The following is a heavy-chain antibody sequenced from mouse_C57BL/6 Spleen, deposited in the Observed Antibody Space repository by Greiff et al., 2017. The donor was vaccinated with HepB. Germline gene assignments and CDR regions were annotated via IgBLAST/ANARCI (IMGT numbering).Heavy chain of an antibody. J-gene: IGHJ2*01. D-gene: IGHD1-1*01. V-gene: IGHV1-59*01. CDR2: IDPSDSYT. CDR3: ARSYYGSSSHYFDY. Sequence: VQLQQPGAELVRPGTSVKLSCKASGYTFTSYWMHWVKQRPGQGLEWIGVIDPSDSYTNYNQKFKGKATLTVDTSSSTAYMQRSSLTSEDSAVYYCARSYYGSSSHYFDYWGQGTTLTVSS. CDR1: GYTFTSYW.